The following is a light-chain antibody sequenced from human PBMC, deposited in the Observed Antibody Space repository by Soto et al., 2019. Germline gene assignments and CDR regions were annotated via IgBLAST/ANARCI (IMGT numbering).Light chain of an antibody. CDR2: YAS. CDR1: QSVSSY. CDR3: QQRSNWPPIT. J-gene: IGKJ4*01. V-gene: IGKV3-11*01. Sequence: EILLTQSPATLSLSPGGRATLSCRASQSVSSYLACYQQKHGQAPRLLIYYASNRATGIPARFSGSWSGTDFTLTISSLEPEDFAVYYCQQRSNWPPITFGGGAKV.